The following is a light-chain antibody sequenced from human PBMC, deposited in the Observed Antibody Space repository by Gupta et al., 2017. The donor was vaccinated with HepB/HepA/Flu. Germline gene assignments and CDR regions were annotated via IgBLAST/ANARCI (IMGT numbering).Light chain of an antibody. J-gene: IGKJ1*01. Sequence: EIVLTQSPATLSVSPGGRATLSCRASQSVSTNLTWYQQKPGQAPRLLIYGASTRATGVSARFSGSGSGTDFTLTLISPQSDDFAVYYWQQYDDSQTFGQGTKVEI. CDR2: GAS. CDR3: QQYDDSQT. V-gene: IGKV3-15*01. CDR1: QSVSTN.